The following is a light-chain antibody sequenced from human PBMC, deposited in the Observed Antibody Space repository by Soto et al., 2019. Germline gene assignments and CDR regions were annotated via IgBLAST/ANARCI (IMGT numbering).Light chain of an antibody. Sequence: DIQMTQSPSSLSASIGDRVTITCRASQSISSWLAWYQQKPGKAPKLLIFDAFSLESGVPSRFSGSRSGTKFTLTIASLQPDDIATYYCQQYSAYSLTFGQGTKVDIK. CDR3: QQYSAYSLT. J-gene: IGKJ1*01. V-gene: IGKV1-5*01. CDR1: QSISSW. CDR2: DAF.